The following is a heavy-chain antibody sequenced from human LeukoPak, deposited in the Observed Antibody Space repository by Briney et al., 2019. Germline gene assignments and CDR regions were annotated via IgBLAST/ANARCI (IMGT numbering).Heavy chain of an antibody. J-gene: IGHJ4*02. Sequence: TGGSLRLSCVASGFTFSNYGMHWVRQAPGKGLEWVAVISYDETNKYYTESVEGRFTISRDQSKNTLYLQMNSLRVEDTAVYYCTQDVSNGYRSVNFDYWGQGILVTVSS. V-gene: IGHV3-30*18. CDR1: GFTFSNYG. CDR3: TQDVSNGYRSVNFDY. D-gene: IGHD6-19*01. CDR2: ISYDETNK.